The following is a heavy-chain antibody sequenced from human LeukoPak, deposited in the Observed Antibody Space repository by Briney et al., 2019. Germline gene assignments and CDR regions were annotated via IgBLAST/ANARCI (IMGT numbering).Heavy chain of an antibody. CDR3: ARAVDTAMVN. CDR2: IYHSGST. J-gene: IGHJ4*02. V-gene: IGHV4-30-2*01. CDR1: GGXINSGAYS. Sequence: PSETLSLTCAVSGGXINSGAYSWSWIRQPPGKGLEWIGYIYHSGSTYYNPSLKSRVTISVDRPKNQFSLKLSSVTAADTAVYYCARAVDTAMVNWGQGTLVTVSS. D-gene: IGHD5-18*01.